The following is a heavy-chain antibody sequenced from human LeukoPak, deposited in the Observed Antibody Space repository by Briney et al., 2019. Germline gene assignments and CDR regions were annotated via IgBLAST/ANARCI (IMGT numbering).Heavy chain of an antibody. V-gene: IGHV4-34*01. Sequence: SETLSLTCAVYGGSFSGYYWSWIRQPPGKGLEWIGEINHSGSTNYNPSLKSRVTISVDTSKNQLSLKLSSVTAADTAVYYCARRYCSSTSCYVRRENAFDIWGQGTMVTVSS. D-gene: IGHD2-2*01. CDR3: ARRYCSSTSCYVRRENAFDI. CDR1: GGSFSGYY. J-gene: IGHJ3*02. CDR2: INHSGST.